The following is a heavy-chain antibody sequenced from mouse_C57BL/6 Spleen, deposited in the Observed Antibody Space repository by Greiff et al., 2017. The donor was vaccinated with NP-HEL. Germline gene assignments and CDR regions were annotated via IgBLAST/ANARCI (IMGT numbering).Heavy chain of an antibody. J-gene: IGHJ2*01. Sequence: VQLQQPGTELVKPGASVKLSCKASGYTFPSYWMHWVKQRPGQALEWFGNIILRNGGTNYNEKFKSKATLTVDKSSSTAYMQLSSLTSEDSAVYYCARKPAQVNYFDYWGQGTTLTVSS. V-gene: IGHV1-53*01. D-gene: IGHD2-12*01. CDR3: ARKPAQVNYFDY. CDR1: GYTFPSYW. CDR2: IILRNGGT.